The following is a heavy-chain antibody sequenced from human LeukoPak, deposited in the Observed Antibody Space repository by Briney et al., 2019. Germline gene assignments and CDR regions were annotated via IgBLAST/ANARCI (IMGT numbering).Heavy chain of an antibody. CDR2: ISDSGGST. V-gene: IGHV3-23*01. D-gene: IGHD4-11*01. J-gene: IGHJ4*02. CDR3: AKANDYSNLARRFDY. CDR1: GFTFISYA. Sequence: GGSLRRSCAASGFTFISYAMSWVRQAPGKGLEWVSAISDSGGSTYYADSVKGRFTIPRDNSKNTLYLQMNSLRAEDTAVYYCAKANDYSNLARRFDYWGQGSLVTVSS.